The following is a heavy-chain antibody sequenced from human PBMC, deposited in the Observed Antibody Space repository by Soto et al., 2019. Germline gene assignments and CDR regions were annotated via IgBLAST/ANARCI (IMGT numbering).Heavy chain of an antibody. CDR3: AGLTFSEVDGFDM. V-gene: IGHV4-59*08. CDR2: VFNSGTT. CDR1: GGYISTYY. Sequence: QVQLQESGPGLVKPSETLSLTCTVSGGYISTYYWSWIRQPPGKGLEWIGYVFNSGTTNYNPSLKSRVTISVDTSMKQFSLKLSSVTAADTAVYYCAGLTFSEVDGFDMWGQGTMVTVSS. J-gene: IGHJ3*02.